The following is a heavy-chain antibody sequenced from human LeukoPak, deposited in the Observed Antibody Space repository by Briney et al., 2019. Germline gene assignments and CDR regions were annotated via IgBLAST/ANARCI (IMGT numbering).Heavy chain of an antibody. V-gene: IGHV4-59*01. D-gene: IGHD6-13*01. Sequence: SETLSLTCTVSGGSISSYYWSWIRQPPGKGLEWIGYIYYSGSTNYNPSLKSRVTISVDTSKNQFSLKLSSVTAADTAVYYCARSSSSWYPEYFQHWGQGTLVTVSS. CDR2: IYYSGST. CDR1: GGSISSYY. J-gene: IGHJ1*01. CDR3: ARSSSSWYPEYFQH.